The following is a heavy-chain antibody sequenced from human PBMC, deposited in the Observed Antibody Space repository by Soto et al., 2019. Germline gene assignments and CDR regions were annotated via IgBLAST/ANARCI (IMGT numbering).Heavy chain of an antibody. D-gene: IGHD1-7*01. Sequence: GASVKVSCKASGGTFSSYAISWVRHAPGQGLEWMGGVIPLLGTAKYAQKFKGGGRIAADEATSTAYMELSRLRSEDTAVYYCARDYNWNYDYSYYGMDVWGQGPTVTVSS. J-gene: IGHJ6*02. CDR3: ARDYNWNYDYSYYGMDV. V-gene: IGHV1-69*13. CDR1: GGTFSSYA. CDR2: VIPLLGTA.